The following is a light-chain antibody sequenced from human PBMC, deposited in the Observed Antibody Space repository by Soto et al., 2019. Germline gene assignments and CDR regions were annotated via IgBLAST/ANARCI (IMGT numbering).Light chain of an antibody. Sequence: DIQVTQFPSSLSPSIGDRVTITCRALQSISSYLNWYQLKPGKAPNLLLYAASGLQSGVPSRFSGSGSGTDFTLTINGLPPEDSATYYCQQTYSTLWTFAQGTRVEIK. V-gene: IGKV1-39*01. CDR3: QQTYSTLWT. CDR1: QSISSY. CDR2: AAS. J-gene: IGKJ1*01.